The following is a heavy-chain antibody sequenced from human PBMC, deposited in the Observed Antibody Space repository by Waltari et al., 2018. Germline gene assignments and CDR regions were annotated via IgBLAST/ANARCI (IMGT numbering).Heavy chain of an antibody. J-gene: IGHJ4*02. V-gene: IGHV3-23*01. CDR3: AKDQYTSSRRGFDS. CDR2: IIGSAGST. D-gene: IGHD3-10*01. Sequence: EVQLSESGGGLVQPGGSLRLCCAASGFNLSSCAMSWVRQAPGKGLEWVSTIIGSAGSTYYADSVKGRFTISRDISKNTLFLQMNSLRAEDTALYSCAKDQYTSSRRGFDSWGQGTLVTVSS. CDR1: GFNLSSCA.